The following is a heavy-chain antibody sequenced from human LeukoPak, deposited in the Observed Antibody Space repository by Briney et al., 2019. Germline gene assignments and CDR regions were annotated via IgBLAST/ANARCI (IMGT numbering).Heavy chain of an antibody. Sequence: GGSLRLSCAASGFTFSSYAMHWVRQAPGKGLEWVALISYDGSNKNYADSVRGRFTISRDNSKNTLYLQMNSLRAEGTAVYYCARGEKVLDYFDYWGQGTLVTVSS. CDR1: GFTFSSYA. V-gene: IGHV3-30-3*01. CDR3: ARGEKVLDYFDY. J-gene: IGHJ4*02. CDR2: ISYDGSNK. D-gene: IGHD3-16*01.